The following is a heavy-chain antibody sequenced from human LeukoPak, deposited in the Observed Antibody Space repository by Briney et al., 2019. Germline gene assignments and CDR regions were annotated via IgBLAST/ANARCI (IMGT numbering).Heavy chain of an antibody. CDR1: GFTFSSHW. CDR2: VKGDGTFT. Sequence: PGGSLRLSCAASGFTFSSHWMHWVRQAPGKGLVWVSRVKGDGTFTNYADSVYGRFTISRDNAKNTLYLHMHSLGAEDTAVYYCVRDGDDFNFDYWGQGNLVTVSS. D-gene: IGHD5-24*01. CDR3: VRDGDDFNFDY. V-gene: IGHV3-74*01. J-gene: IGHJ4*02.